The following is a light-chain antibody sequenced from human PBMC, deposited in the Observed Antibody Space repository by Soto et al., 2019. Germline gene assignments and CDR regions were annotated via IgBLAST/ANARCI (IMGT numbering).Light chain of an antibody. Sequence: IILTQSPVTLSVSPWERATLSCRASQSVGSNLAWYQQKPGQAPRLLIYSASRGATGFPARFSGSGSGTDFTLSITSLQSEDFAVYYCQQYKNWPRTFGQGTKVDIK. CDR1: QSVGSN. CDR3: QQYKNWPRT. V-gene: IGKV3-15*01. CDR2: SAS. J-gene: IGKJ1*01.